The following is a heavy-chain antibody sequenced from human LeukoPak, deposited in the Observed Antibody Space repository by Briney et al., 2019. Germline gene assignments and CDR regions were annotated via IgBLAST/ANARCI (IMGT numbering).Heavy chain of an antibody. CDR2: ISSSSSTI. D-gene: IGHD2-2*02. CDR1: GFTFSSYS. V-gene: IGHV3-48*01. CDR3: ARVGGYCSSTSCYTGY. J-gene: IGHJ4*02. Sequence: GGSLRLSCAASGFTFSSYSMNWVRQAPGKGLGWVSYISSSSSTIYYADSVKGRFTISRDNAKNSLYLQMNSLRAEDTAVYYCARVGGYCSSTSCYTGYWGQGTLVTVSS.